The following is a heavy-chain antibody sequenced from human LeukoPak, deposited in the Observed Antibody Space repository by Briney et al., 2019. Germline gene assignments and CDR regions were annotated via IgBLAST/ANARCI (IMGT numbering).Heavy chain of an antibody. J-gene: IGHJ6*03. D-gene: IGHD6-6*01. CDR3: AHTVEELVYYYYYMDV. CDR1: GFSLSTSGVG. CDR2: IYWNDDK. V-gene: IGHV2-5*01. Sequence: SGPTLVNPTQTLTLTCTFSGFSLSTSGVGVGWIRQPPGKALEWLALIYWNDDKRYSPSLKSRLTITKDTSKNQVVLTMTNMDPVDTATYYCAHTVEELVYYYYYMDVWGKGTTVTVFS.